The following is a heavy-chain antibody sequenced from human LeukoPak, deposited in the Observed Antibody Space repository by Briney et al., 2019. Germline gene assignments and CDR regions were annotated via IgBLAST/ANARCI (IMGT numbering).Heavy chain of an antibody. CDR3: ARGPPYYYDSSGPLDY. Sequence: ASVKVSCKGSGYTFTSYGISWVRLAPGQGLEWMGWISAYNGNTNYAQKLQGRVTMTTDTSTSTAYMELRSLRSDDTAVYYCARGPPYYYDSSGPLDYWGQGTLVTVSS. CDR1: GYTFTSYG. V-gene: IGHV1-18*01. J-gene: IGHJ4*02. D-gene: IGHD3-22*01. CDR2: ISAYNGNT.